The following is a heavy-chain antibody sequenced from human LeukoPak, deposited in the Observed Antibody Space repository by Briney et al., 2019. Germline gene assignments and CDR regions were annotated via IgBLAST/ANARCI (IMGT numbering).Heavy chain of an antibody. CDR1: GFTFDDYA. CDR3: AKAPLGSGFDWLEPMSN. D-gene: IGHD3-9*01. J-gene: IGHJ4*02. Sequence: GRSLRLSCAASGFTFDDYAMHWVRQAPGKGLEWVSGISWNSGSIGYADSVKGRFTISRDNAKNSLYLQVNSLRAEDTALYYCAKAPLGSGFDWLEPMSNWGQGTLVTVSS. V-gene: IGHV3-9*01. CDR2: ISWNSGSI.